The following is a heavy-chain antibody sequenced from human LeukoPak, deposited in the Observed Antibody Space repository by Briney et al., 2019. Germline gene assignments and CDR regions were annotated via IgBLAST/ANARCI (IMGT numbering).Heavy chain of an antibody. Sequence: SETLSLTCTVSGGSISNHYWSWIRQPPGKGLEWIGYIYNSVTTNYNPFLKSRVTISVDTSKNQFSLKLTSVTAADTAVYYCARQAAFDRSEGQFDYWGQGTLVTVSS. V-gene: IGHV4-59*11. D-gene: IGHD3-9*01. CDR1: GGSISNHY. J-gene: IGHJ4*02. CDR2: IYNSVTT. CDR3: ARQAAFDRSEGQFDY.